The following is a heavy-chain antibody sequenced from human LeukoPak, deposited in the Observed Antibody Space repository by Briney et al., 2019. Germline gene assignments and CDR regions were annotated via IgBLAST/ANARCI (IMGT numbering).Heavy chain of an antibody. CDR2: INHSGTT. CDR1: GGSFSGYY. Sequence: SETLSLTCAVYGGSFSGYYWNWIRQPPGKGLEWIGEINHSGTTNYNPSLKSRVTISVDTSKNQFSLKLSSVTAADTAVYYCERSPEIGDYYGPPLARYYFDFWGQGALVTVSS. CDR3: ERSPEIGDYYGPPLARYYFDF. V-gene: IGHV4-34*01. J-gene: IGHJ4*02. D-gene: IGHD3-10*01.